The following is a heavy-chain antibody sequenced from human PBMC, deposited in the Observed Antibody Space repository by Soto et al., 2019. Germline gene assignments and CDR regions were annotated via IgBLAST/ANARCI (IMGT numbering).Heavy chain of an antibody. J-gene: IGHJ4*02. Sequence: QVQLVQSGSEVKKPGASVKVSCKVSGYTLTESSMHWVRQAPGKGLEWMGGFDTEDGETIYAQKFQGRVTMTEDTSTDPAYMELSSLRADDTAVYYCATHGAYCGGDCYYFDYWGQGTLVTVSS. D-gene: IGHD2-21*02. V-gene: IGHV1-24*01. CDR1: GYTLTESS. CDR3: ATHGAYCGGDCYYFDY. CDR2: FDTEDGET.